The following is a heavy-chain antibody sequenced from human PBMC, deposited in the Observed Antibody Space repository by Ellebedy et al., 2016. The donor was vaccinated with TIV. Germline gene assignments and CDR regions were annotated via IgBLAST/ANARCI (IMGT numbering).Heavy chain of an antibody. CDR2: IWYDGSNK. CDR3: ARDLREAVGRLAGTIFNTVLDY. D-gene: IGHD6-19*01. J-gene: IGHJ4*02. V-gene: IGHV3-33*01. CDR1: GFTFSSYG. Sequence: GESLKISCAASGFTFSSYGMHWVRQAPGKGLEWVAVIWYDGSNKYYADSVKGRFTISRDNSKNTLYLQMNSLRAEDTAVYYCARDLREAVGRLAGTIFNTVLDYWGQGTLVTVSS.